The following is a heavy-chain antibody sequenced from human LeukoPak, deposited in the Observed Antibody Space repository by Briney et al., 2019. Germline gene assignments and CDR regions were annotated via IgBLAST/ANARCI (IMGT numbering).Heavy chain of an antibody. J-gene: IGHJ5*02. Sequence: GGSLRLSCAASGFTFNKYEMNWVRQAPGKGLEWVSFISARGGTIYYADSVKGRFTISRDNAKNSLYLQMNSLRAEDTAVYYCASLCSSTSCYYGDWFDPWGQGTLVTVSS. CDR3: ASLCSSTSCYYGDWFDP. CDR2: ISARGGTI. D-gene: IGHD2-2*01. CDR1: GFTFNKYE. V-gene: IGHV3-48*03.